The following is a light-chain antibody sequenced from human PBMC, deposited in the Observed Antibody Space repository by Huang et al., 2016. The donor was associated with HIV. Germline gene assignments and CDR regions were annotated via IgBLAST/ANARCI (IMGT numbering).Light chain of an antibody. CDR1: QSLFYSLNNKNY. Sequence: DIVMTQSPDSLSVSPGERATIDCKSSQSLFYSLNNKNYLAWFQQKPGRPPKLLLYWASTRESGIPERFSGSGSGTDCALTINNLQPEDVATYYCQQYYQNPQTFGQGT. CDR3: QQYYQNPQT. V-gene: IGKV4-1*01. CDR2: WAS. J-gene: IGKJ5*01.